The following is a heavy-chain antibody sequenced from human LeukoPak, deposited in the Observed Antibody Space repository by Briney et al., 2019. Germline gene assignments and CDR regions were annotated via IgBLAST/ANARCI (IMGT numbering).Heavy chain of an antibody. CDR2: ISYDGSNK. D-gene: IGHD3-10*01. J-gene: IGHJ4*02. CDR1: GFTFRSYS. CDR3: AKDLSGSGSYLGL. Sequence: PGGSLRLSCAASGFTFRSYSMNWVRQAPGKGLEWVAVISYDGSNKYFADSLKGRFTISRDNSKNTLYLQMNSLRAEDTAVYYCAKDLSGSGSYLGLWGQGTLVTVSS. V-gene: IGHV3-30*18.